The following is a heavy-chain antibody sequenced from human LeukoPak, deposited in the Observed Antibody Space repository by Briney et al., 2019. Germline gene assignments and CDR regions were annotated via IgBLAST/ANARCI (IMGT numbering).Heavy chain of an antibody. D-gene: IGHD3-10*01. Sequence: GGSLRLSCAASGFTFSTYDMSWVRQSPGKGLEWVANIKQDGSEKYYVDSVKGRFTISRDNAKNSLYLQMNSLRAEDTAVYYCARDQGSGSWGQGTLVTVSS. CDR3: ARDQGSGS. CDR1: GFTFSTYD. CDR2: IKQDGSEK. V-gene: IGHV3-7*01. J-gene: IGHJ4*02.